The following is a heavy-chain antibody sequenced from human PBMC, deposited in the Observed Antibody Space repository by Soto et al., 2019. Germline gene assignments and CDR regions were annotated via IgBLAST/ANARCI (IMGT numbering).Heavy chain of an antibody. CDR2: IGGIGQYA. CDR3: AKGGTSHIYGIDV. V-gene: IGHV3-23*01. J-gene: IGHJ6*02. Sequence: EVQVLETGGGLVQPGGSLRLSCVASGFTFNNFVMNWVRQAPGKGLEWVAIIGGIGQYAYYAYSVNGRFTFSRDNSKNTVYLEMNSLRAEDTAIYFCAKGGTSHIYGIDVWGPGTTVTVS. D-gene: IGHD2-2*01. CDR1: GFTFNNFV.